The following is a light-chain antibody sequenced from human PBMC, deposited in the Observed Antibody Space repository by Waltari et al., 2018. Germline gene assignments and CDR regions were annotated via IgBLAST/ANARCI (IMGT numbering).Light chain of an antibody. CDR2: EVS. V-gene: IGLV2-14*01. Sequence: QSALTQPASVSVSPGQSITISCTGTNSDIVAYNYVTWYQQHQGKAPKVIIYEVSNRPSGISNRFSGSKSGNTASLTISGLQAEDEADYYCSAYTTSTTEVFGGGTKLTVL. J-gene: IGLJ2*01. CDR3: SAYTTSTTEV. CDR1: NSDIVAYNY.